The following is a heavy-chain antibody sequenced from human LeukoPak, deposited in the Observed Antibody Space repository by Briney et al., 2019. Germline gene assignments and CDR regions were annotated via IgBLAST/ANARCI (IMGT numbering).Heavy chain of an antibody. CDR1: GFTFSSYA. J-gene: IGHJ4*02. CDR3: ARDRRDGYNSFDY. D-gene: IGHD5-12*01. CDR2: ISYDGSNK. V-gene: IGHV3-30-3*01. Sequence: GGSLRLSCAASGFTFSSYAMHWVRQAPGKGLEWVAVISYDGSNKYYADSVKGRFTISRDNSKNTLYLQMNSLRAEDTAVYYCARDRRDGYNSFDYWGQGTPVTVSS.